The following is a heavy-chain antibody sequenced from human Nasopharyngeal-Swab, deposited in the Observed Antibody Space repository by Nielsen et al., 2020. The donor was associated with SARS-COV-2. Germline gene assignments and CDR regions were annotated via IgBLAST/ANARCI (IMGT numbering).Heavy chain of an antibody. J-gene: IGHJ6*02. CDR2: ISTTTATI. CDR3: ARDDLEPNFYYYDMAV. D-gene: IGHD1-1*01. Sequence: GGFLRLSCAASGLGFSNYEMNWVRQAPGKGLEWISYISTTTATIYYAESVKGRFTISRDNSKKVMYLHMNSLEADDTAVYYCARDDLEPNFYYYDMAVWGQGTTVTVSS. V-gene: IGHV3-48*01. CDR1: GLGFSNYE.